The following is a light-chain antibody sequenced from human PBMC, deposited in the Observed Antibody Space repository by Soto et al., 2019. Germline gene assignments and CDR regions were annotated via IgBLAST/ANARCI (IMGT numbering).Light chain of an antibody. CDR1: QGISSW. J-gene: IGKJ5*01. CDR2: AAS. V-gene: IGKV1-12*01. Sequence: DIKMTQSPSSVSASVGDRVTVTCRASQGISSWLAWYQKKPGKAPKLLIYAASSLQSGVPSRFSGSGSGTDFTLTISSLQPEDCAIYFCQQANSFPITFGQGTLLEVK. CDR3: QQANSFPIT.